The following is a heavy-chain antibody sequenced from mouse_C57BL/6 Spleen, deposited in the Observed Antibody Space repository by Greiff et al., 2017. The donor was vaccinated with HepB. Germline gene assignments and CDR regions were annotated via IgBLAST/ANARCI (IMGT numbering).Heavy chain of an antibody. CDR2: INPNNGGT. Sequence: EVQLQQSGPELVKPGASVKIPCKASGYTFTDYNMDWVKQSHGKSLEWIGDINPNNGGTNYNQKFKGKATLTVDKSSSTAYMELRSLTSEDTAVYYCARGGKRVPFDYWGQGTTLTVSS. CDR1: GYTFTDYN. V-gene: IGHV1-18*01. J-gene: IGHJ2*01. CDR3: ARGGKRVPFDY.